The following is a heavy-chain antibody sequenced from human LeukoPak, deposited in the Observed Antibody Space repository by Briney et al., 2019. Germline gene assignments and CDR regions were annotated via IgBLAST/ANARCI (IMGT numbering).Heavy chain of an antibody. Sequence: GGSLRLSCAASGFTFSSCMNWVRQAPGKGLEWVSSISSSSLYIYYADSVKGRFTISRDNAKNSLYLQMNSLRAEDTAVYYCARFDGYSSSWSFDCWGQGTLVTVSS. CDR1: GFTFSSC. D-gene: IGHD6-13*01. CDR3: ARFDGYSSSWSFDC. V-gene: IGHV3-21*01. J-gene: IGHJ4*02. CDR2: ISSSSLYI.